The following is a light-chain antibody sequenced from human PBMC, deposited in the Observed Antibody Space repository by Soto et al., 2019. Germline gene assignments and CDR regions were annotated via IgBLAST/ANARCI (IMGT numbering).Light chain of an antibody. CDR2: GAS. Sequence: DIVLTQSPGTLSLSPGERATLSCRASQSVSGSYLAWYQQTPGQAPRLLIYGASRRATGIPDRFSGSGSGTDFTLTISRLEPEDFAVYYCQQYGSSLLTFGGGTKVDIK. CDR3: QQYGSSLLT. J-gene: IGKJ4*01. CDR1: QSVSGSY. V-gene: IGKV3-20*01.